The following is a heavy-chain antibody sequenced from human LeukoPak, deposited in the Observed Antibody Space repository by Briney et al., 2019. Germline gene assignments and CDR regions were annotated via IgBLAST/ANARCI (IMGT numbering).Heavy chain of an antibody. CDR3: AREDYYFDS. CDR2: INHNHGS. CDR1: GQSVSEYY. J-gene: IGHJ4*02. Sequence: SETLSLTCSVSGQSVSEYYWTWMRPPPGKGLDWIGEINHNHGSKYNPSLNSRATISLDTSKSQFSLSLHPVTAADSAVYYCAREDYYFDSWGQGTLVAVSS. D-gene: IGHD2-15*01. V-gene: IGHV4-34*01.